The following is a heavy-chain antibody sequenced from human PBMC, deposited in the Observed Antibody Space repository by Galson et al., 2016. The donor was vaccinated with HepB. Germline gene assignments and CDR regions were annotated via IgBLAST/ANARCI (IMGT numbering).Heavy chain of an antibody. D-gene: IGHD2-2*01. Sequence: SLRLSCAASGFTFSDSYMSWLRQAPGKGPEWVSYISGKSDYIDYAESVKGRFTITRDNPKNTLYIQMNSLRAEDTAVYYCARHQKKSDCSSTSCYYHYMDVWGKGTTVTVSS. V-gene: IGHV3-11*03. CDR2: ISGKSDYI. CDR3: ARHQKKSDCSSTSCYYHYMDV. CDR1: GFTFSDSY. J-gene: IGHJ6*03.